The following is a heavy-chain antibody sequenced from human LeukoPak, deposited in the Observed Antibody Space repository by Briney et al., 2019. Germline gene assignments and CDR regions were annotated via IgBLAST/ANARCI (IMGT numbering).Heavy chain of an antibody. Sequence: GGSLRLSCAASGFTFSAYAMTWVRQAPGKGLEWVATIRVDGSVEYPEDSRKGRFTISRDNAWNSLYLQMDSLGVEDTAVYYCATYSGPDKWDASDMWGQGTLVTVSP. CDR2: IRVDGSVE. D-gene: IGHD1-26*01. J-gene: IGHJ3*02. CDR3: ATYSGPDKWDASDM. V-gene: IGHV3-7*01. CDR1: GFTFSAYA.